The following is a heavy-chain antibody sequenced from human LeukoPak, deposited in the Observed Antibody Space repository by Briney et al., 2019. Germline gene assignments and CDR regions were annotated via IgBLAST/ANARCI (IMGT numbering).Heavy chain of an antibody. CDR1: GFTFSTYA. J-gene: IGHJ3*02. D-gene: IGHD4-17*01. CDR2: ISARGAST. CDR3: AKNYGDLYDAFDI. V-gene: IGHV3-23*01. Sequence: GGSLRLSCATSGFTFSTYAMSWVRQAPGKGLEWVSAISARGASTHYADSVRGRFTISRDNSKNTLYLQMNSLRAEDTAVYYCAKNYGDLYDAFDIWGQGTMVTVSS.